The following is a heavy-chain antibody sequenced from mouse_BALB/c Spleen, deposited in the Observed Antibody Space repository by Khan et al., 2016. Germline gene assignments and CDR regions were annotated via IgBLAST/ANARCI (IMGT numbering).Heavy chain of an antibody. CDR1: GYTFTNYG. V-gene: IGHV9-3*02. Sequence: QIQLVQSGPELKKPGETVKISCKASGYTFTNYGMNWVKQAPGKGLKWMGWINTNTGEPTYAEEFKGRFAFSLETSASTAYLQINNLKNEDTAIYFCASLYYGYTWFAYWGQGTLVTVSA. CDR2: INTNTGEP. J-gene: IGHJ3*01. CDR3: ASLYYGYTWFAY. D-gene: IGHD2-2*01.